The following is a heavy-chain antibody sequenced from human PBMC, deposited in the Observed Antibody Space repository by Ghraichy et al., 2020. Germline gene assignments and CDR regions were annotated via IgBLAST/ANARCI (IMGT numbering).Heavy chain of an antibody. CDR1: GFTFSSYS. CDR3: ARDPYGDYTRYYFDY. D-gene: IGHD4-17*01. J-gene: IGHJ4*02. CDR2: ISSSSSYI. Sequence: GGSLRLSCAASGFTFSSYSMNWVRQAPGKGLEWVSSISSSSSYIYYADSVKGRFTISRDNAKNSLYLQMNSLRAEDTAVYYCARDPYGDYTRYYFDYWGQGTLVTVSS. V-gene: IGHV3-21*01.